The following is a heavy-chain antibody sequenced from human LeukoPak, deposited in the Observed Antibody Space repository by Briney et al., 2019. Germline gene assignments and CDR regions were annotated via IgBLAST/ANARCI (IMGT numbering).Heavy chain of an antibody. CDR1: GFTFNSYW. CDR2: IKQDGNKK. Sequence: GGSLRLSCAASGFTFNSYWMAWVRQAPGKGLGWVANIKQDGNKKYYVDSVKGRFIISRDNAKNSLYLQMNSLRVEDTAVYYCARDGDYDWNYRSGFDYWGQGTLVTVSS. V-gene: IGHV3-7*01. J-gene: IGHJ4*02. CDR3: ARDGDYDWNYRSGFDY. D-gene: IGHD1-7*01.